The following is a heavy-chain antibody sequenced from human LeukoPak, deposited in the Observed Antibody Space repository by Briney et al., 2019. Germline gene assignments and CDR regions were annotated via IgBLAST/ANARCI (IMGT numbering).Heavy chain of an antibody. J-gene: IGHJ4*02. V-gene: IGHV1-18*01. Sequence: ASVKVSCKAYGYTFSNHNINWVRQAPGQGLEWMGWISGYNGNTNYAQKFQGRVTMTTDTSTGTAYMELRSLRSDNTAVYYCARGQQLVPDDYWGQGTLVTVSS. CDR3: ARGQQLVPDDY. CDR1: GYTFSNHN. D-gene: IGHD6-13*01. CDR2: ISGYNGNT.